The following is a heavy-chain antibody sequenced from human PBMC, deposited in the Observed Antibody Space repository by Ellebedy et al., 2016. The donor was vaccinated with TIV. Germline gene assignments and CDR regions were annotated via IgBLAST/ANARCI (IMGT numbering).Heavy chain of an antibody. V-gene: IGHV3-7*04. J-gene: IGHJ4*02. CDR3: ARDGITMIVVVTHFDY. D-gene: IGHD3-22*01. Sequence: SVRGRFTISRDNAKNSLYLQMNSLRAEDTAVYYCARDGITMIVVVTHFDYWGQGTLVTVSS.